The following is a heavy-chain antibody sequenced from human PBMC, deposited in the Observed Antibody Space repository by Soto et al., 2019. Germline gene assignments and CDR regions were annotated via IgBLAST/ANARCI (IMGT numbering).Heavy chain of an antibody. CDR3: ATGGGLGVAGSAAFDM. CDR1: GYPVTAYY. V-gene: IGHV1-2*02. D-gene: IGHD3-3*01. Sequence: QLHLVQSGAVVKKPGASVTVSCSASGYPVTAYYMHWVRQAPGRGLEWMGGINPATGAAKYTQTFQGRGTMTRDTSTSTVFKELGGLTSEDPAVFYWATGGGLGVAGSAAFDMWGQGTLVTVSS. CDR2: INPATGAA. J-gene: IGHJ3*02.